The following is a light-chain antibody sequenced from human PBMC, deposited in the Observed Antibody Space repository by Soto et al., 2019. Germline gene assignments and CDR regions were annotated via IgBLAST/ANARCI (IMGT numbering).Light chain of an antibody. CDR3: HSYDKWPPGT. CDR2: GAS. Sequence: VGLAPSSGTLSLSPGGGATLSCRCSQSVYTNYLAWYQQKPGQAPRLLIYGASTRATGIPARFSGSGSGTEFTLTISSLQPEDFAVYFCHSYDKWPPGTFGQGTKVDIK. CDR1: QSVYTNY. V-gene: IGKV3-15*01. J-gene: IGKJ1*01.